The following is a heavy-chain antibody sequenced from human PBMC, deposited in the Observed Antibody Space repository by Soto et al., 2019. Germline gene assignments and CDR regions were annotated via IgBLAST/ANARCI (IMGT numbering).Heavy chain of an antibody. D-gene: IGHD5-18*01. CDR2: ISYDGSNK. CDR1: GFTFSSYA. Sequence: PGGSLRLSCAASGFTFSSYAMHWVRQAPGKGLEWVAVISYDGSNKYYADSVKGRFTISRDNSKNTLYLQMNSLRAEDTAVYYCARDRVDTAMVTTPYDYWGQGTLVTVSS. J-gene: IGHJ4*02. V-gene: IGHV3-30-3*01. CDR3: ARDRVDTAMVTTPYDY.